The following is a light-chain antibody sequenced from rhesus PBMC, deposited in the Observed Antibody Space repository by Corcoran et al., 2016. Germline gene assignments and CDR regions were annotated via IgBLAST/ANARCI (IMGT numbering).Light chain of an antibody. V-gene: IGKV1-22*01. CDR1: QGISSW. CDR3: QQYRSRPYS. Sequence: DIQMTQSPSSLSASVGDTVTITCRASQGISSWLAWYQEKPGKAPKLLIYKASSLQSGVPSRFSGSGSGTDFTLTISRLQSEDFATYYCQQYRSRPYSFGQGTKVEIK. CDR2: KAS. J-gene: IGKJ2*01.